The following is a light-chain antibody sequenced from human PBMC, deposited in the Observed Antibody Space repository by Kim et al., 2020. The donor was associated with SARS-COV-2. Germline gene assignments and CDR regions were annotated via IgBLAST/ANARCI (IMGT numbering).Light chain of an antibody. Sequence: QSALTQPASVSGSPGQSITISCTGTSSDVGGYNYVSWYQQHPGKAPKLMIYDVSKRSSGVSNRLSGSKSGNTASLTISGLQAEDEADYYCSSYTSSSTLVFGGGTQLTVL. CDR3: SSYTSSSTLV. CDR2: DVS. CDR1: SSDVGGYNY. V-gene: IGLV2-14*01. J-gene: IGLJ2*01.